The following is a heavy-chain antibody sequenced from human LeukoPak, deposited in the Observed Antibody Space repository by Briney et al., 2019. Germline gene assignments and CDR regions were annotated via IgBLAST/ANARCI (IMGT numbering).Heavy chain of an antibody. Sequence: GGSLRLSCVDSGFTFSSNAMSWVRQAPGKGLEWVSGISGSGGTTYYADSVKGRFTISRDNSKNTLYLQMNSLRAEDTAVYYCAKDLRVAAAGTFVYWGQGTLVTVSS. CDR3: AKDLRVAAAGTFVY. CDR2: ISGSGGTT. CDR1: GFTFSSNA. J-gene: IGHJ4*02. V-gene: IGHV3-23*01. D-gene: IGHD6-13*01.